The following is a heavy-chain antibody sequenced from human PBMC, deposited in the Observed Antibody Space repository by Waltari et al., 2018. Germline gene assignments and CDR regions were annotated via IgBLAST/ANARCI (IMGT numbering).Heavy chain of an antibody. J-gene: IGHJ4*02. D-gene: IGHD2-15*01. CDR3: AREFCSGGSCSSPNFDS. CDR1: GSSFNSYD. V-gene: IGHV1-8*01. CDR2: MNPNTGNT. Sequence: QVQLVQSGAEVKKPGASVKASCKASGSSFNSYDIHWVRQATGQGLEWLGWMNPNTGNTGYAQQFPGRVSMTRDPTISTAYMELSSLRSEDTAVYYCAREFCSGGSCSSPNFDSWGQGTLVTVSS.